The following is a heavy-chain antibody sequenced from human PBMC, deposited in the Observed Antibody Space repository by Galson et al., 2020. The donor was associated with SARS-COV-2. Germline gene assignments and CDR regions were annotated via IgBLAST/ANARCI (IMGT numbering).Heavy chain of an antibody. CDR2: ISAYNGNT. CDR3: ARGYPGYYDSSGYYYLDY. CDR1: GYTFTSYG. D-gene: IGHD3-22*01. Sequence: ASVKVSCKASGYTFTSYGISWVRQAPGQGLEWMGWISAYNGNTNYAQKLQGRVTMTTDTSTSTAYMELRSLRSDDTAVYYCARGYPGYYDSSGYYYLDYWGQGTLVTVSS. J-gene: IGHJ4*02. V-gene: IGHV1-18*01.